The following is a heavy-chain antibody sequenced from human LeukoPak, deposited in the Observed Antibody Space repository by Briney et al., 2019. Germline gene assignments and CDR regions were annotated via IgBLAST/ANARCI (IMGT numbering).Heavy chain of an antibody. CDR1: GFIFDDYA. J-gene: IGHJ6*02. Sequence: GGSLGLSCVASGFIFDDYAMHWVRQAPGKGLEWVSGISWNSGSTGYADSVKGRFTISRDNSKNTLYLQMNSLRAEDTAVYYCARVAGEWSMLWRGMDVWGQGTTVTVSS. CDR3: ARVAGEWSMLWRGMDV. CDR2: ISWNSGST. D-gene: IGHD2-8*02. V-gene: IGHV3-9*01.